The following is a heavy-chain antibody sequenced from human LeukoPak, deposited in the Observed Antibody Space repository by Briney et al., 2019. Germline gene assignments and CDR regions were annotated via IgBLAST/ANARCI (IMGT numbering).Heavy chain of an antibody. J-gene: IGHJ4*02. CDR3: ARESSGYFY. CDR1: GFTFSTYP. CDR2: ISGSGGDT. D-gene: IGHD3-22*01. V-gene: IGHV3-23*01. Sequence: GGSLRLSCAASGFTFSTYPMSWVRQAPGKGLEWVSAISGSGGDTYYADSVKGRFTISRDDSKNTLYLQMNSLRAEDTAVYYCARESSGYFYWGQGTLVTVSS.